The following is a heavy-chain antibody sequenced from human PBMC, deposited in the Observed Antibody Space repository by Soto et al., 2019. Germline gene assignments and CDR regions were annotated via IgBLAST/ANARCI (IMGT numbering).Heavy chain of an antibody. J-gene: IGHJ4*02. D-gene: IGHD3-10*01. V-gene: IGHV1-69*02. CDR1: GDTFSFYT. Sequence: QVQLVQSGAEVKKPGSSVRLSCTASGDTFSFYTISWVRQAPGQGPEWMGRIIPMVGMADYPQKCQGRVTMSADKSTSTACMVLSSLRSDDTAVYFCATNYGSGSTHFDYWGQGTLVTVSS. CDR2: IIPMVGMA. CDR3: ATNYGSGSTHFDY.